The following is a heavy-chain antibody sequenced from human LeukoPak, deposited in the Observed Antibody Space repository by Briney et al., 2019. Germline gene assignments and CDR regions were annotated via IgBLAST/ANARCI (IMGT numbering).Heavy chain of an antibody. V-gene: IGHV3-21*01. CDR1: GFTFSSYS. CDR3: ARVYCSGGSCYFYYYYMDV. D-gene: IGHD2-15*01. CDR2: ISSSSSYI. Sequence: GGSLRLSCAASGFTFSSYSMNWVRQAPGKGPEWVSSISSSSSYIYYADSVKGRFTISRDNAKNSLSLQMNSLRAEDTAVYYCARVYCSGGSCYFYYYYMDVWGKGTTVTVSS. J-gene: IGHJ6*03.